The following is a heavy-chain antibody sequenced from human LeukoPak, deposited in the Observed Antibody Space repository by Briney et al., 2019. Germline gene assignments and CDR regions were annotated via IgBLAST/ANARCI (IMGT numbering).Heavy chain of an antibody. J-gene: IGHJ4*02. CDR1: GYTFTSYS. V-gene: IGHV1-18*01. D-gene: IGHD1-26*01. CDR3: ARSPTWVRGAVYYFDY. Sequence: ASVKVSCKASGYTFTSYSISWVRQAPGQGLEWMGWISAYNGNTNYAQKLQGRVTMTTDTSTSTAYMELRSLRSDDTAVYYCARSPTWVRGAVYYFDYWGQGTLVTVSS. CDR2: ISAYNGNT.